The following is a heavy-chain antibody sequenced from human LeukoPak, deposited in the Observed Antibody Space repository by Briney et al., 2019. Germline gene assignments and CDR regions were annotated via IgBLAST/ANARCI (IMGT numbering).Heavy chain of an antibody. Sequence: GGSLRLSCEASGLTFSSYGMSWVRQAPGKGLQWVSAITGGGGTTYYADSVKGRFTISRDNSKNMLYLQMNSLRAEDTAVYNCAKMQGYFDYWGQGTLVPVSS. CDR2: ITGGGGTT. CDR1: GLTFSSYG. V-gene: IGHV3-23*01. CDR3: AKMQGYFDY. J-gene: IGHJ4*02.